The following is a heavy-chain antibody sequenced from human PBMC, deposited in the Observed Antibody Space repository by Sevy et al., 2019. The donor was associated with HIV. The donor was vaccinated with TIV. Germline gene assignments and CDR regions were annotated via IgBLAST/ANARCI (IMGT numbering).Heavy chain of an antibody. CDR3: AGENAWGRGYS. CDR2: IYYNGHI. Sequence: SETLSLTCTVSGGSITSLYWNWIRQPPGKGLEWIANIYYNGHINYNPSLKSRVTLTLDKYKNQSSLRLISVTAADTAMYYCAGENAWGRGYSWGQGTLVTVSS. J-gene: IGHJ4*02. CDR1: GGSITSLY. D-gene: IGHD1-26*01. V-gene: IGHV4-59*08.